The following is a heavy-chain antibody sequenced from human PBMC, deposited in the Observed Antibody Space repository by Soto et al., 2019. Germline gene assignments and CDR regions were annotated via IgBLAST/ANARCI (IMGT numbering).Heavy chain of an antibody. CDR3: AGIPAAIGVGWFDP. Sequence: QLQLQESCPGLVKPSETLSLTCTVSGGSISSSSYYWGWIRQPPGKGLEWIGSIYYSGSTYYNPSLKSRVTISVDTSKNQFSLKLSSVTAADTAVYYCAGIPAAIGVGWFDPWGQGTLVTVSS. CDR2: IYYSGST. V-gene: IGHV4-39*01. D-gene: IGHD2-2*02. CDR1: GGSISSSSYY. J-gene: IGHJ5*02.